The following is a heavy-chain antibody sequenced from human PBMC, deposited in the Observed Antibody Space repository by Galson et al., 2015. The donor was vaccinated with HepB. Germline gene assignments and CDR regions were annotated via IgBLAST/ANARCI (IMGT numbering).Heavy chain of an antibody. CDR3: ARLRGDYGGVWLDP. D-gene: IGHD4-23*01. Sequence: SVKVSCKASGCTFTTSGMHWVRQAPGQGLEWMGWINTYNGNPTYAQGFTGRFVFSLDTSVSTAYLQIRSLKAEDTAVYYCARLRGDYGGVWLDPWGQGTLVTVSS. V-gene: IGHV7-4-1*02. J-gene: IGHJ5*02. CDR1: GCTFTTSG. CDR2: INTYNGNP.